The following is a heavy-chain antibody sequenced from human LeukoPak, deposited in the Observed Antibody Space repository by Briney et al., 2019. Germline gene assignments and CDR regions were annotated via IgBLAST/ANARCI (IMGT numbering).Heavy chain of an antibody. V-gene: IGHV1-69*02. D-gene: IGHD4-17*01. J-gene: IGHJ4*02. Sequence: SVKVSCKASGGTFSSYTISWVRQAPGQGLEWMGRIIPILGIANYAQKFQGRVTITADKSTSTAYKELSSLRSEDTAVYYCARGTPEGYGDYQLFDYWGQGTLVTVSS. CDR1: GGTFSSYT. CDR3: ARGTPEGYGDYQLFDY. CDR2: IIPILGIA.